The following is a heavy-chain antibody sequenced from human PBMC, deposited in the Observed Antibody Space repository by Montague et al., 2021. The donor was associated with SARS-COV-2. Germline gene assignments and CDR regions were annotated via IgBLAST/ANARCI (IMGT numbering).Heavy chain of an antibody. CDR2: IYSSGST. J-gene: IGHJ4*02. CDR1: GGSIRSYY. D-gene: IGHD6-19*01. V-gene: IGHV4-59*01. CDR3: ARHTWGWQPFDF. Sequence: SETLSLTCTVSGGSIRSYYWSWIRKPHGKGLEWIGEIYSSGSTNYNHSLKSRVTISMDTSKSQFSLKLTSVTAADTAVYYCARHTWGWQPFDFWGQGTLVTVSS.